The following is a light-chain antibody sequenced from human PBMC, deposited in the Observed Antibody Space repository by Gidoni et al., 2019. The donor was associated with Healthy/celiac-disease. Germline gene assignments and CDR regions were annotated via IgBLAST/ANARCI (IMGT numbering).Light chain of an antibody. CDR1: SSNIGSNT. V-gene: IGLV1-44*01. CDR3: AAWDDSLNGWV. Sequence: QSVLPQPPSASGTPGQRVTISCSGSSSNIGSNTVNWYQQRPGTAPKLLIYSNNQRPSGVPDRFSGSKSVTSASLAISGLQSEDEADYYCAAWDDSLNGWVFGGGTKLTVL. J-gene: IGLJ3*02. CDR2: SNN.